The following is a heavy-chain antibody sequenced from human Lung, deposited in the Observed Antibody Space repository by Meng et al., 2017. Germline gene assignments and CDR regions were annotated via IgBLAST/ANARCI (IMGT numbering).Heavy chain of an antibody. D-gene: IGHD4-11*01. V-gene: IGHV4-34*01. J-gene: IGHJ4*02. Sequence: QVQLQQWGAGLLKPSETLSLTCVVSGGSFSDYYWSSIQQPPGKGLEWIGESNHSGSTNYNPSLESRATISVDTSQNNLSLKLSSVTAADSAVYYCARGPTTMAHDFDYWGQGTLVTVSS. CDR1: GGSFSDYY. CDR2: SNHSGST. CDR3: ARGPTTMAHDFDY.